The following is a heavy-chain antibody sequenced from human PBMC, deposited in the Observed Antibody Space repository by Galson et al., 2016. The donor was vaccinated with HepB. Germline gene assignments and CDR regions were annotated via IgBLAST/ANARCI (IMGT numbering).Heavy chain of an antibody. V-gene: IGHV2-5*02. J-gene: IGHJ5*02. CDR3: AHSRPDVLRFNWFDP. CDR1: GFSLSTPGVG. CDR2: IYWDNGK. D-gene: IGHD3-3*01. Sequence: PALVKPTQTLTLTCTFSGFSLSTPGVGVGWVRQPPGKALEWLANIYWDNGKRYNPSLRSRITLNKDNSKNEVVLTLANMDPAKTATHFCAHSRPDVLRFNWFDPWGQGTLVTVSS.